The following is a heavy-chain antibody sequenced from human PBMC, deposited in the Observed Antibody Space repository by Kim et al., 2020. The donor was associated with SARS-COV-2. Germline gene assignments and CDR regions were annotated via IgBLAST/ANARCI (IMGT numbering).Heavy chain of an antibody. CDR2: IYYSGST. CDR3: ARAIWFGELLGFDP. V-gene: IGHV4-59*01. J-gene: IGHJ5*02. D-gene: IGHD3-10*01. Sequence: SETLSLTCTVSGGSISSYYWSWIRQPPGKGLEWIGYIYYSGSTNYNPSLKSRVTISVDTSKNQFSLKLSSVTAADTAVYYCARAIWFGELLGFDPWGQGTLVTVSS. CDR1: GGSISSYY.